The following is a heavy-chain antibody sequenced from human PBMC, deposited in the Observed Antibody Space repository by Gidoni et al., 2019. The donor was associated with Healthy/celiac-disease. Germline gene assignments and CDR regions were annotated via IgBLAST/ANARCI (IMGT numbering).Heavy chain of an antibody. J-gene: IGHJ4*02. V-gene: IGHV4-59*01. CDR1: GGSISTYY. Sequence: QVQLQESGPGLVKPSETLSLTCAVSGGSISTYYWSWIRQPPGKGLEWIGYVYYSGSTNYNPFLKSRVTISVDTSNNQFSLKLSSVTAADTAVYYCARERANSGSYDYWGQGTLVTVSS. CDR2: VYYSGST. CDR3: ARERANSGSYDY. D-gene: IGHD1-26*01.